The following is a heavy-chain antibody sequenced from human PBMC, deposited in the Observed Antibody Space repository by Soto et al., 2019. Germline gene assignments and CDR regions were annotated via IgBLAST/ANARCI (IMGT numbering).Heavy chain of an antibody. CDR1: GYTFTSYA. Sequence: GASVKVSCKASGYTFTSYAMHWVRQAPGQRLEWMGWINAGNGNTKYSQKFQGRVAITRDTSASTAYMELSSLRSEDTAVYYCASLRIAAAAPHLYYYYYGMDVWGQGTTVTVSS. J-gene: IGHJ6*02. CDR3: ASLRIAAAAPHLYYYYYGMDV. CDR2: INAGNGNT. V-gene: IGHV1-3*01. D-gene: IGHD6-13*01.